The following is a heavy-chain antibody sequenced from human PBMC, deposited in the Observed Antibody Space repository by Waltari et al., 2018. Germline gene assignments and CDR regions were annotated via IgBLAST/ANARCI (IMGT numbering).Heavy chain of an antibody. J-gene: IGHJ4*02. V-gene: IGHV1-2*06. Sequence: QVQLVQSGAEVKKPGASVKVSCKASGYTFTVYYMHRVRQAPGQGLEWMGRINPNSGGTNYAQKFQGRVTMTRDTSISTAYMELSRLRSDDTAVYYCARDKGGGSYYFDYWGQGTLVTVSS. CDR3: ARDKGGGSYYFDY. CDR2: INPNSGGT. D-gene: IGHD1-26*01. CDR1: GYTFTVYY.